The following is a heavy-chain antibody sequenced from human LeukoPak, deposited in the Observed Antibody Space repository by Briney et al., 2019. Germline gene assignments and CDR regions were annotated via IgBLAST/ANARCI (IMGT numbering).Heavy chain of an antibody. CDR1: GDSISTYF. CDR2: IYYSGST. J-gene: IGHJ4*02. CDR3: AREAYCGGDCYSGFDY. V-gene: IGHV4-59*01. Sequence: SETLSLTCTVSGDSISTYFWSWIRHPPGKGLQWIGYIYYSGSTNYNPSLKSRVTISVDPSKNQFSLKLSSVTAADTAVDYCAREAYCGGDCYSGFDYWGQGTLVTVSS. D-gene: IGHD2-21*02.